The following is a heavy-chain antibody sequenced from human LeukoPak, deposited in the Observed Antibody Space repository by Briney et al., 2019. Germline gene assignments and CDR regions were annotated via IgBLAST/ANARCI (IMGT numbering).Heavy chain of an antibody. CDR3: TTDEQSGYYDSSGYYYVPPPCGY. D-gene: IGHD3-22*01. Sequence: GGSFTRACASSGFTFSNAWVNIFLQAPSKKLEWVGRIKSKTDGGTTDYAAPVKGRFTISRDDSKNTLYLQMNSLKTEDTAVYYCTTDEQSGYYDSSGYYYVPPPCGYWGQGTLVTVSS. CDR1: GFTFSNAW. V-gene: IGHV3-15*01. J-gene: IGHJ4*02. CDR2: IKSKTDGGTT.